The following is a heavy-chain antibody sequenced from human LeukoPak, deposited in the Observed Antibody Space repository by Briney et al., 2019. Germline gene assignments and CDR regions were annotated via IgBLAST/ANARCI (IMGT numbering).Heavy chain of an antibody. J-gene: IGHJ4*02. D-gene: IGHD6-19*01. Sequence: GASVKVSCKASGYTFTGYYMHWVRQAPGQGLEWMGWINPNSGGTNYAQQFQGRVTMTRDTSIDTVYMELSRLRSDDTAVYYCASVFSTGWYFDYWGQGTLVTVSS. CDR3: ASVFSTGWYFDY. V-gene: IGHV1-2*02. CDR2: INPNSGGT. CDR1: GYTFTGYY.